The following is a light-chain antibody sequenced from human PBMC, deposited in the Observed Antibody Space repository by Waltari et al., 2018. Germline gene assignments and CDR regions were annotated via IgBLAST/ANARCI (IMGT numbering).Light chain of an antibody. CDR2: DNS. CDR3: QSYDSSRNWV. CDR1: SSNIGADYD. J-gene: IGLJ3*02. Sequence: QSVLTQPPSVSGAPGQRVTISCTGSSSNIGADYDVHWYQQLPGTAPKLLIYDNSNRPSGVPDRFSGSKSGTSASLAITGLQAEDEADYYCQSYDSSRNWVFGGGTKLTVL. V-gene: IGLV1-40*01.